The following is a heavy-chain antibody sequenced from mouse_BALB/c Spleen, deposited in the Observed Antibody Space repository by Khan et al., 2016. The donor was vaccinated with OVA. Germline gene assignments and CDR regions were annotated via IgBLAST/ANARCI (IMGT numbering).Heavy chain of an antibody. CDR3: ARETAYYGNYEAMDY. V-gene: IGHV2-9*02. Sequence: VQLKESGPGLVAPSQSLSITCTVSGFSLSNYGVNWVRQPPGKGLEWLGIIWAGGSTNYNSALMSKLSIRKDHAKSQVFLKMNSLQTDDTAMDYCARETAYYGNYEAMDYWGQGTSVTVSS. CDR2: IWAGGST. J-gene: IGHJ4*01. CDR1: GFSLSNYG. D-gene: IGHD2-10*01.